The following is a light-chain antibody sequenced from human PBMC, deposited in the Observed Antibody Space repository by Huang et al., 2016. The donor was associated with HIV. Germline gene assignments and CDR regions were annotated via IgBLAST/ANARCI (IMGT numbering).Light chain of an antibody. CDR2: DAS. CDR1: QSVSSY. CDR3: QQRSNWPPAT. V-gene: IGKV3-11*01. J-gene: IGKJ1*01. Sequence: EIVLTQSPATLSLSPGERSTLSCRASQSVSSYLAWYQQKPGQAPRLLIYDASNRATGSPARFSCSGSGTDFTIIISSLEPEDFAVYYCQQRSNWPPATFGQGTKVEIK.